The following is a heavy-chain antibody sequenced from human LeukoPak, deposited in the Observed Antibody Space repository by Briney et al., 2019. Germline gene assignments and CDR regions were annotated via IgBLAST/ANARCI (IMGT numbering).Heavy chain of an antibody. D-gene: IGHD2-15*01. Sequence: GGSLRLSCAASGFTFSNYAMSWVRQTPGKGLECFSVVTGSGGDTYYTGSVNGRFTISRDNSKNTLYLQMNTLRAEDTAVYYCARGTLEHCSGASCYPLDSWGQGTLVTVSS. V-gene: IGHV3-23*01. CDR3: ARGTLEHCSGASCYPLDS. CDR2: VTGSGGDT. J-gene: IGHJ5*01. CDR1: GFTFSNYA.